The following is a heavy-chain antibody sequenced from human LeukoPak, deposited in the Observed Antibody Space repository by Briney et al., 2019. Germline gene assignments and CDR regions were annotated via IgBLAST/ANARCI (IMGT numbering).Heavy chain of an antibody. CDR2: ISSNGFST. Sequence: GGSLRLSCTVSGFTFSAYSMHWVRQAPGKGLEYVSAISSNGFSTSYANSVKGRFTISRDNSKNTLYLQMGSLRAEDMAVYYCARGGYYDRYFDLWGRGTLVTVSS. J-gene: IGHJ2*01. CDR1: GFTFSAYS. D-gene: IGHD3-22*01. V-gene: IGHV3-64*01. CDR3: ARGGYYDRYFDL.